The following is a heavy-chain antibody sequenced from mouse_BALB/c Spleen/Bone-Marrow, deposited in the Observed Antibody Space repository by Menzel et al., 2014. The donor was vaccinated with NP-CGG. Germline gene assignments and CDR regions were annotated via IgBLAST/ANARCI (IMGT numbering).Heavy chain of an antibody. CDR2: ISSGSSTI. V-gene: IGHV5-17*02. D-gene: IGHD3-1*01. Sequence: EVQRVESGGGLVQPGGSRKLSCAASGFTFSSFGMHWVRQAPEKGLEWVAYISSGSSTIYYADTVKGRFTISIDNPKNTLYLQMTSLMSEDTSMYYCARGAARATWFAYWGQGTLIAVSA. CDR1: GFTFSSFG. J-gene: IGHJ3*01. CDR3: ARGAARATWFAY.